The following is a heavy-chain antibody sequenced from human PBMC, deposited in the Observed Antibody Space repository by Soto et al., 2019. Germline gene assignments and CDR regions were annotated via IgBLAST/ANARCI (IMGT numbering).Heavy chain of an antibody. V-gene: IGHV3-23*01. CDR3: AKYLMPPMGELSLWLSGFDY. D-gene: IGHD3-16*02. Sequence: PGGSWRLSGAASGFTFSSYAMSWVRQAPGKGREWVSAISGSGGSTYYADSVKGRFTISRDNSKNTLYLQMNSLRAEDTAVYYCAKYLMPPMGELSLWLSGFDYWGQGTLVTVSS. CDR1: GFTFSSYA. J-gene: IGHJ4*02. CDR2: ISGSGGST.